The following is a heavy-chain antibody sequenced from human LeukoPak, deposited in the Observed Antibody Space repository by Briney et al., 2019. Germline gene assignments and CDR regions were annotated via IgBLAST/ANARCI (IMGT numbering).Heavy chain of an antibody. CDR1: GGSIVSYF. CDR2: IYVSGNT. D-gene: IGHD2-15*01. J-gene: IGHJ4*02. Sequence: SETLSLTCTVSGGSIVSYFWSWIRQPAGQGLEWIGRIYVSGNTDYTPSLKDRVTMSIDTSKPSKTQVSLRLTSLTAADTAVYYCADQYCTGGSCYFSPFDYWGQGIVVTVSS. V-gene: IGHV4-4*07. CDR3: ADQYCTGGSCYFSPFDY.